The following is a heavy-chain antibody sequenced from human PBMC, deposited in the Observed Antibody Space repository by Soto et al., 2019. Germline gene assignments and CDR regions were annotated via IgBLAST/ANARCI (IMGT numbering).Heavy chain of an antibody. CDR3: ARSDGRY. CDR1: GGSISSSSYS. Sequence: PSETLSLTCAVSGGSISSSSYSWGWVRQPPGKGLEWIATFYYSGNTHYNPSLKSRVTISVDTSKNQFSLNLSSVTAADTAVYYCARSDGRYWGQGTLVTVSS. J-gene: IGHJ4*02. CDR2: FYYSGNT. V-gene: IGHV4-39*07.